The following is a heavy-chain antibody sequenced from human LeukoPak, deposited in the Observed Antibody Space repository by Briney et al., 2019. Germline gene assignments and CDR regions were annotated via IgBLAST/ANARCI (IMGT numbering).Heavy chain of an antibody. J-gene: IGHJ6*02. V-gene: IGHV1-69*13. CDR1: GGTFSSYA. D-gene: IGHD6-13*01. CDR2: IIPIFGTA. CDR3: ASRVEQQLAEYYYYYGMDV. Sequence: ASVNVSCKASGGTFSSYAISWVRQAPGQGLEWMGGIIPIFGTANYAQKFQGRVTITADESTSTAYMELSSLRSEDTAVYYCASRVEQQLAEYYYYYGMDVWGQGTTVTVSS.